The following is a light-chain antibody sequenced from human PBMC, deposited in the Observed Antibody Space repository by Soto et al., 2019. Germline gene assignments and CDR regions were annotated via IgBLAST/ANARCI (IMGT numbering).Light chain of an antibody. CDR2: DGS. CDR1: ENVDIY. CDR3: QRRRNWPPLT. V-gene: IGKV3-11*01. J-gene: IGKJ4*01. Sequence: ETVLTQSPATLSLSPGERATLSCRASENVDIYLAWYQQKPGQPPRLLIYDGSKRATGIPARFSGSGSGTDFTLTISSLEPEDLAVYYCQRRRNWPPLTVGGVTRVEIK.